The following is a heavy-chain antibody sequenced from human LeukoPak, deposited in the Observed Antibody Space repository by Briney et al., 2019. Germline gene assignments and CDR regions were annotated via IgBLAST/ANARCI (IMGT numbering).Heavy chain of an antibody. V-gene: IGHV5-51*01. CDR3: GRLSGRVAEY. Sequence: GESLKISCQGSGYTFTSYWIAWVRQMPGKGLEWMGIIYPGDSDTRYSPSFQGQVTISADKSISTAYLQWSSLKASDTGKYYGGRLSGRVAEYRGQGNLVTVSS. CDR2: IYPGDSDT. D-gene: IGHD3-10*01. CDR1: GYTFTSYW. J-gene: IGHJ4*02.